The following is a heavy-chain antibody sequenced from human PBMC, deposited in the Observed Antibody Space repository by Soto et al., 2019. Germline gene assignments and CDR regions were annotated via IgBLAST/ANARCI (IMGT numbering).Heavy chain of an antibody. CDR3: AGGPNWNDRRFDY. V-gene: IGHV4-34*01. CDR1: GGSFTGYF. Sequence: QVQLQQWGAGLLAPSETLSLTCVVYGGSFTGYFWSWIRQSPGSGLEWIGQSNRSGSSNYNPSLKSRGTISVDTSKNAVSLKLSSVTAADTAVYFCAGGPNWNDRRFDYWGLGTLVTVSS. D-gene: IGHD1-1*01. J-gene: IGHJ4*02. CDR2: SNRSGSS.